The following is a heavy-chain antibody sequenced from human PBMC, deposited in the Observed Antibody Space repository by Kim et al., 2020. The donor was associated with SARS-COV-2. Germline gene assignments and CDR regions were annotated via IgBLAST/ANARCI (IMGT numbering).Heavy chain of an antibody. CDR3: ARRVGYCYGSGSYPDAFDI. V-gene: IGHV1-69*13. Sequence: SVKVSCKAPGRTFSSYAISWVRQAPGQGLEWMGGLIPIFGTANYAQKFQGRVTITADESTSTAYMELSSLRSEDTAVYYCARRVGYCYGSGSYPDAFDIWGQGTMVTVSS. D-gene: IGHD3-10*01. CDR1: GRTFSSYA. J-gene: IGHJ3*02. CDR2: LIPIFGTA.